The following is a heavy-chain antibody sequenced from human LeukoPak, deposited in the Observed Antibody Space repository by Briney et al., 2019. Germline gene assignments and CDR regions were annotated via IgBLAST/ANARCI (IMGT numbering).Heavy chain of an antibody. J-gene: IGHJ4*02. V-gene: IGHV3-72*01. CDR2: TTNKADSYTT. Sequence: GGSLRLSCAASGFTFSDSFMDWLRQAPGKALEWVSRTTNKADSYTTEYAASVKGRFTISRDDSKNSLYLQMNSLKTEDTAVYYCARESGGSFYYWGQGTLVTVSS. CDR1: GFTFSDSF. CDR3: ARESGGSFYY. D-gene: IGHD1-26*01.